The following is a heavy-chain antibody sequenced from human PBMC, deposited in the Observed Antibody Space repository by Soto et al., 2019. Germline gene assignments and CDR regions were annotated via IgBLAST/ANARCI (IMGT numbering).Heavy chain of an antibody. CDR1: GYSFTSYW. V-gene: IGHV5-51*01. J-gene: IGHJ4*02. CDR2: IYPGDSDT. D-gene: IGHD6-19*01. CDR3: ARLFDTSGWYDY. Sequence: GESLRISCKGSGYSFTSYWIGWVRQMPGKGLERMGIIYPGDSDTRYSPSFQGQVTISADKSITTTYLQWSSLKASDTAIYYCARLFDTSGWYDYWGQGTLVTVSS.